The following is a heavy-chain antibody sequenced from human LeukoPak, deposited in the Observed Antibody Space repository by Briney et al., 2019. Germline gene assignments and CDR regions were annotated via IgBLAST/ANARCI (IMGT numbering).Heavy chain of an antibody. CDR2: IYSSGST. CDR1: GGSINGHC. CDR3: ARDRNGDGATYFSY. J-gene: IGHJ4*02. Sequence: PSETLSLTCTVSGGSINGHCWSWIRQPAGKGLEWIGRIYSSGSTLYNPSLKSRVTMSVDSSKNQFSLNLSSVTAADTAVYYCARDRNGDGATYFSYWGQGTLVTVSS. V-gene: IGHV4-4*07. D-gene: IGHD4/OR15-4a*01.